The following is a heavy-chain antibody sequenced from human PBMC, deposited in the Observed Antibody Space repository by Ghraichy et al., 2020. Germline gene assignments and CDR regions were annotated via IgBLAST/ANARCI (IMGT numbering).Heavy chain of an antibody. D-gene: IGHD2-15*01. CDR2: ISSGSRSS. Sequence: LSLTCVASGFSFSDYSMNWVRQAPGKGLEWLSYISSGSRSSYYADSVKGRFTISRDNAKTSLYLQMNSLRAEDTAVYFCARALTTAVVVVNAFDIWGQGTMVTVSS. CDR3: ARALTTAVVVVNAFDI. J-gene: IGHJ3*02. CDR1: GFSFSDYS. V-gene: IGHV3-48*01.